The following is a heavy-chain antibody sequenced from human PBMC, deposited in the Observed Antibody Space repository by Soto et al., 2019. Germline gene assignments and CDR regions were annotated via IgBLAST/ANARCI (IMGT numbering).Heavy chain of an antibody. Sequence: PSETLSLTCAVYGGSFSGYYWSWIRQPPGKGLEWIGEINHSGSTNYNPSLKSRVTISVDTSKNQFSLKLSSVTAADTAVYYCATHTIDDSSGYRFDYWGQATLVPVSS. J-gene: IGHJ4*02. CDR3: ATHTIDDSSGYRFDY. V-gene: IGHV4-34*01. CDR1: GGSFSGYY. CDR2: INHSGST. D-gene: IGHD3-22*01.